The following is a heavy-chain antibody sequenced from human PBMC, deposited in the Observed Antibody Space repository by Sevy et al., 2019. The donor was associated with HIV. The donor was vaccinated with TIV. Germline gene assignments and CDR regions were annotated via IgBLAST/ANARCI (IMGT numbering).Heavy chain of an antibody. D-gene: IGHD3-10*01. J-gene: IGHJ6*02. CDR3: ARHFFGSGSSEPYYYYYYGMDV. CDR2: IYYSGST. CDR1: GGSISSSSYY. Sequence: SETLSLTCTVSGGSISSSSYYWGWIRQPPGKGLEWIGSIYYSGSTYYNPSLKSRVTISVDTSKNQFSLKLSSVTAAETAVYYCARHFFGSGSSEPYYYYYYGMDVWGQGTTVTVSS. V-gene: IGHV4-39*01.